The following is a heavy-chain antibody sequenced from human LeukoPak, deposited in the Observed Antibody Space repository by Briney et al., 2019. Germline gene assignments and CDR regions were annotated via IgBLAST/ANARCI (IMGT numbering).Heavy chain of an antibody. V-gene: IGHV3-74*01. CDR2: INSDGSST. Sequence: GGSLRLSCSAYGFTFGSYWMRWVRPAPGKGLVWVSRINSDGSSTSYADSVKGRFTISRDNAKNTLYLQINSLRAEDTAVYYCARGGAAMAYYWGQGTLVTVSS. CDR1: GFTFGSYW. D-gene: IGHD5-18*01. J-gene: IGHJ4*02. CDR3: ARGGAAMAYY.